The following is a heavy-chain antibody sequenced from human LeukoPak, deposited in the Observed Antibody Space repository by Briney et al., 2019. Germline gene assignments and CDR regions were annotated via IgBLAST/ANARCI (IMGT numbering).Heavy chain of an antibody. CDR3: ARELFGSGSCADY. Sequence: PGTSLRRSCTAPGFTFSSYAIHWIRQAPGKGLEWVALVWHDGSNRYYSEAVKGRFTISRDNSKNTVYLQINSLRAEDTTVYYCARELFGSGSCADYWGQGTRVTVSS. V-gene: IGHV3-33*01. CDR2: VWHDGSNR. CDR1: GFTFSSYA. D-gene: IGHD3-10*01. J-gene: IGHJ4*02.